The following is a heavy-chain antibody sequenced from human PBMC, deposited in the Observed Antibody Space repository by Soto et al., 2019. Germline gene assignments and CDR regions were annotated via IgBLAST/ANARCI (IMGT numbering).Heavy chain of an antibody. V-gene: IGHV3-74*01. CDR2: IKTDGSST. CDR1: GFSFSRYW. Sequence: EVQLVESGGGLVQPGGSLRLSCAASGFSFSRYWIHWVRQAPGKGLVWVSRIKTDGSSTDYADSVKRRFTISRDNAKNTLYLKMNSLSADETAVYDCAKGEGITYGLIHWSQGSLVTVSP. D-gene: IGHD3-10*01. J-gene: IGHJ4*02. CDR3: AKGEGITYGLIH.